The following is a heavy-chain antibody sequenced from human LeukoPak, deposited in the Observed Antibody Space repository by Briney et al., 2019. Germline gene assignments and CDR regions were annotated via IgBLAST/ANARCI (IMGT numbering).Heavy chain of an antibody. Sequence: PGGSLRLSCAASGFTFSASWMTWVRQAPGKGLEWVANINQDGSEKYYVDSVKGRFTISRDNAKSSLHLQMNSLRVEDTALYYCAGGFSGADFWGQGTLVTVSS. CDR2: INQDGSEK. J-gene: IGHJ4*02. CDR1: GFTFSASW. V-gene: IGHV3-7*03. CDR3: AGGFSGADF. D-gene: IGHD5-12*01.